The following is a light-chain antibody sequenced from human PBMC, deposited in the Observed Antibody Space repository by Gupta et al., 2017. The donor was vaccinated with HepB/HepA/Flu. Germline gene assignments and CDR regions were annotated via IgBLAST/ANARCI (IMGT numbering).Light chain of an antibody. J-gene: IGLJ2*01. CDR1: KLGDKY. Sequence: SYALTQPPSVSVSPGQTASITCSGDKLGDKYASWYQQKPGQAPILVIYQDGERPPGIPERFSGSNSGNTATLTISGTQAVDEADYYCQAGDSSTDVVFGGGTRLTVL. CDR2: QDG. V-gene: IGLV3-1*01. CDR3: QAGDSSTDVV.